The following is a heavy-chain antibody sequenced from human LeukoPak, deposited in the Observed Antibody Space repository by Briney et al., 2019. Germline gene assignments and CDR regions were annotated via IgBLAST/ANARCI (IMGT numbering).Heavy chain of an antibody. CDR1: GGTFSGYA. D-gene: IGHD4-17*01. CDR2: IIPIFGTA. CDR3: ARGGHYGDYSFDY. J-gene: IGHJ4*02. Sequence: SVKVSCKASGGTFSGYAISWVRQAPGQGLEWMGGIIPIFGTANYAQKFQGRVTITADKSTSTAYMELSSLRSEDTAVYYCARGGHYGDYSFDYWGQGTLVTASS. V-gene: IGHV1-69*06.